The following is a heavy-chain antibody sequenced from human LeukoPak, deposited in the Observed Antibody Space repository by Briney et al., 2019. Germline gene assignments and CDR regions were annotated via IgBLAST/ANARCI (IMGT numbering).Heavy chain of an antibody. CDR2: LSGTGTSA. CDR1: GFTFKTHA. CDR3: TNVIFPLVCSGYMCFPFDS. D-gene: IGHD3-3*01. J-gene: IGHJ4*02. V-gene: IGHV3-23*01. Sequence: GGSLRLSCATSGFTFKTHAMNWVRQAPGKGLEWVSGLSGTGTSAHYADSVKGRFTISRDNSKNTLYLQMNSLRGEDTAKYYYTNVIFPLVCSGYMCFPFDSWGPGTLVTVSS.